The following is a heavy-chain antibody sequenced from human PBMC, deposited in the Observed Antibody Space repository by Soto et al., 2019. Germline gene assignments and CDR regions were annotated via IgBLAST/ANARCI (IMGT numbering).Heavy chain of an antibody. CDR2: IYSGGST. D-gene: IGHD5-18*01. V-gene: IGHV3-53*01. CDR3: ARSGYSYGPFDY. CDR1: GFTVSSTY. J-gene: IGHJ4*02. Sequence: GGSLRLSCAASGFTVSSTYMSWVRQAPGKGLEWVSVIYSGGSTYYADSVKGRFTISRDNSKNTLYLQMNSLRAEDTAVYYCARSGYSYGPFDYWGQRTLVTVSS.